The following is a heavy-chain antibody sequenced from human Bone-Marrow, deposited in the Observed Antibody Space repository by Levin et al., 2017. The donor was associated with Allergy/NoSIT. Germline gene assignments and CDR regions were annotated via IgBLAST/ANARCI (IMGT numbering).Heavy chain of an antibody. CDR3: ATVEAELDYGMDV. CDR2: TILLLGIA. D-gene: IGHD3-10*01. V-gene: IGHV1-69*04. CDR1: GGTFNNYG. J-gene: IGHJ6*02. Sequence: KISCKASGGTFNNYGISWVRQAPGQGLEWMGRTILLLGIANYALKFQGRVTITADKSTATAYMEMSSLRSEDTAVYYCATVEAELDYGMDVWGQGTTVIVSS.